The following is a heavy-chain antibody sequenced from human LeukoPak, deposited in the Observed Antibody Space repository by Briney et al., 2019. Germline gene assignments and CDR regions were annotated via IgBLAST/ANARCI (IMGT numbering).Heavy chain of an antibody. D-gene: IGHD2-21*02. CDR2: IWYDGSNK. J-gene: IGHJ5*02. CDR3: ARDRVRSDFNWFDP. CDR1: GFTFSSYG. Sequence: PGGSLRLSCAASGFTFSSYGMHWVRQAPGKGLEWVAVIWYDGSNKYYADSVKGRFTISRDNSKNTLYLQMNSLRAEDTAVYYCARDRVRSDFNWFDPWGQGTLVTVSS. V-gene: IGHV3-33*01.